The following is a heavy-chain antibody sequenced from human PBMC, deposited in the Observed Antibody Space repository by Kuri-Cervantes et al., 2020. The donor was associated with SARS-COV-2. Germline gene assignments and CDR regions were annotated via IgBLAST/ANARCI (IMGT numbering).Heavy chain of an antibody. Sequence: SESLSLTCTVSGGSISSHYWSWIRQPPGKGLEWIGYIYYSGSTNYNPSLKSRVTISVDTSKNQFSLKLSSVTAADTAVYYCARGDLTGAPFAFDIWGQGTMVTVSS. J-gene: IGHJ3*02. V-gene: IGHV4-59*08. D-gene: IGHD1-26*01. CDR3: ARGDLTGAPFAFDI. CDR2: IYYSGST. CDR1: GGSISSHY.